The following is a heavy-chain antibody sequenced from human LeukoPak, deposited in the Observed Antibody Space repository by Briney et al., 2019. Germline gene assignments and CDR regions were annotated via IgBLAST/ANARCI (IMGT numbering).Heavy chain of an antibody. Sequence: PSETLSLTCTVSGGSIRSYYWNWIRQTPGKGLEWIGHIYYTGRVNYNPSLKSRVTISVDTSKNQCSLKLSSVTAADTAVYYCARGFRGPNFDYWGQGTLVTVSS. CDR3: ARGFRGPNFDY. V-gene: IGHV4-59*08. CDR2: IYYTGRV. D-gene: IGHD3-10*01. CDR1: GGSIRSYY. J-gene: IGHJ4*02.